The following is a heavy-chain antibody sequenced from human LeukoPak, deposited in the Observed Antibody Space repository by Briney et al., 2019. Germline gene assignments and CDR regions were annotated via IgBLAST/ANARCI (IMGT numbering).Heavy chain of an antibody. CDR2: IYYSGST. D-gene: IGHD2-8*01. V-gene: IGHV4-59*12. Sequence: SETLSLTCTVSGGSISSYYWSWIRQPPGKGLEWIGYIYYSGSTNYNPSLKSRVTISVDTSKNQFSLKLTSMTAADTAVYYCSRENGAFSPFGYWGQGTLVTVLS. J-gene: IGHJ4*02. CDR1: GGSISSYY. CDR3: SRENGAFSPFGY.